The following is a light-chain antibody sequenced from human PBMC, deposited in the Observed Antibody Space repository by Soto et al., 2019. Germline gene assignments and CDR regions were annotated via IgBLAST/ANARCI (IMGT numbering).Light chain of an antibody. J-gene: IGLJ1*01. CDR3: STSRTGGPIG. CDR1: SSDVGGYNY. V-gene: IGLV2-14*01. Sequence: QSALTQPASVSGSPGQSIAISCTGTSSDVGGYNYVSWYQQLPGKAPKLLISEVSNRPSGVSHRFSGSKSGNTASLTISGLQAEDEADYYCSTSRTGGPIGFGTGTKVTVL. CDR2: EVS.